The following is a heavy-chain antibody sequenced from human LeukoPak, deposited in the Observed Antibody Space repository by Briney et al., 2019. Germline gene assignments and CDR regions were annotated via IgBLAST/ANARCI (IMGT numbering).Heavy chain of an antibody. Sequence: SETLSLTXTVSGGSISSGDYYWSWIRQPPGKGLEWIGYIYYSGSTYYNPSLKSRVTISVDTSKNQFSLKLSSVTAADTAVYYCARVGRLGYCSSTSCPYYYYMDVWGKGTTVTVSS. CDR1: GGSISSGDYY. CDR3: ARVGRLGYCSSTSCPYYYYMDV. D-gene: IGHD2-2*01. V-gene: IGHV4-30-4*08. J-gene: IGHJ6*03. CDR2: IYYSGST.